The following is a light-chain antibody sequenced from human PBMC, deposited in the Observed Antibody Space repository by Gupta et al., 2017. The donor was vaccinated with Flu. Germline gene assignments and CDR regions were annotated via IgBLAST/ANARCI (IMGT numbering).Light chain of an antibody. CDR2: AAS. V-gene: IGKV3-11*01. CDR3: QQRSHWPPLT. CDR1: QNVNTY. J-gene: IGKJ5*01. Sequence: EILLTQSPATLSLSPGERATLSCRASQNVNTYLNWYQQKPGQSPRLLIYAASSSATGIPARFSGSGSGTDFTLTISSLEPEDFAVYYCQQRSHWPPLTFGQGTRLEIK.